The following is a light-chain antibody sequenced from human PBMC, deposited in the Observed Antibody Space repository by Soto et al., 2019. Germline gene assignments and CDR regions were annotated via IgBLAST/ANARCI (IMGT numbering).Light chain of an antibody. CDR3: QQYDNLPLT. V-gene: IGKV3-11*01. Sequence: EIVLTQAPATLSLSPGEIATLSCRASQSVSSYLAWYQQKPGQAPRILIYDASNRATGIPARFSGSGSGTEFTLTINSLQSEDFAVYFCQQYDNLPLTFGPGTKVDI. CDR2: DAS. CDR1: QSVSSY. J-gene: IGKJ3*01.